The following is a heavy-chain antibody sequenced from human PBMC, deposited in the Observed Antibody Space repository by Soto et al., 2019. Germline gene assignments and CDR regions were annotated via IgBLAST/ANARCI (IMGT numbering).Heavy chain of an antibody. CDR1: GGSISSYY. V-gene: IGHV4-59*01. CDR3: AGSTPNNWNYEVPNWFDP. CDR2: IYYSGST. Sequence: PSATLSLTCTVSGGSISSYYWSWIRQPPGKGLEWIGYIYYSGSTNYNPSLKSRVTISVDTSKNQFSLKLSSVTAADTAVYYCAGSTPNNWNYEVPNWFDPWGQGTRVTVSS. D-gene: IGHD1-7*01. J-gene: IGHJ5*02.